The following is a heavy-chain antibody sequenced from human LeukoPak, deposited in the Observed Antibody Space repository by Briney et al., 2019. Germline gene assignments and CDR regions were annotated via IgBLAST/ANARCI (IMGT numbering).Heavy chain of an antibody. J-gene: IGHJ6*02. CDR3: AREWKPCYYGMDV. Sequence: ASVKVSCKASGYTFTGYYMHWVRQAPGQGLEWMGRINPNSGGTNYAQKFQGRVTMTRDTSISTAYMELSRLRSDDTAVYYCAREWKPCYYGMDVWGQGTTVTVSS. D-gene: IGHD1-1*01. V-gene: IGHV1-2*06. CDR1: GYTFTGYY. CDR2: INPNSGGT.